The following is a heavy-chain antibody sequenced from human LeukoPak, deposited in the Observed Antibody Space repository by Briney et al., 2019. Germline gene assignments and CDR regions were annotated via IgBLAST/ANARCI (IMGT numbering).Heavy chain of an antibody. D-gene: IGHD1-1*01. V-gene: IGHV3-23*01. CDR2: IRSSADAT. J-gene: IGHJ4*02. Sequence: GGPLKFSCITSGSTFSAFARSWVGQAPGQGLEWVSAIRSSADATYHEASVKGRFTISRDTSRNTRSLQMSSLRAENTAVYYCAKGHFHNWYYFDYWGQGALVTVSS. CDR1: GSTFSAFA. CDR3: AKGHFHNWYYFDY.